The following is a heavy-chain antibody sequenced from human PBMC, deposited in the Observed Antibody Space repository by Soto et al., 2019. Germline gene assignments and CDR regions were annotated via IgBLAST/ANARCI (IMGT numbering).Heavy chain of an antibody. CDR3: VREKRVAPINMVRGRIVQTNSRRFDS. V-gene: IGHV4-30-4*01. CDR2: IYHSSRY. J-gene: IGHJ5*01. D-gene: IGHD3-10*01. Sequence: PSETLSLTCTVSGGSINTGDFYWSCIRQPPGQGLEGIGNIYHSSRYYYNPSLKSLPTISIDSSNNQFPLTQSPVTAAATAVYYCVREKRVAPINMVRGRIVQTNSRRFDSWGQEILVTVSS. CDR1: GGSINTGDFY.